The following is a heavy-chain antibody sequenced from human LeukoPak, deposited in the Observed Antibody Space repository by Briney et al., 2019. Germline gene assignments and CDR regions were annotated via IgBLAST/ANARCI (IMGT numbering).Heavy chain of an antibody. V-gene: IGHV4-59*08. CDR1: GGSISSYY. CDR2: IYYSGST. J-gene: IGHJ4*02. D-gene: IGHD6-19*01. Sequence: SETLSLTCTVSGGSISSYYWSWIRQPPGKGLEWIGYIYYSGSTNYNPSLKSRVTISVDTSKNQFSLKLSSVTAADTAVYYCARAQRWLPFTYWGQGTLVTVSS. CDR3: ARAQRWLPFTY.